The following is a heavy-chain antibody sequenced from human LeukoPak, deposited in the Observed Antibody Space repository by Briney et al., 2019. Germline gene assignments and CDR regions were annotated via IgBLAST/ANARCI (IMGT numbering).Heavy chain of an antibody. CDR3: AKSGSYEYYFDY. D-gene: IGHD1-26*01. J-gene: IGHJ4*02. CDR2: INPSGGST. V-gene: IGHV1-46*01. Sequence: ASVKVSCKASGYTFTSYYMHWVRQAPGQGLEWMGIINPSGGSTSYAQKFQGRVTMTRDTSTSTVYTELSSLRSEDTAVYYCAKSGSYEYYFDYWGQGTLVTVSS. CDR1: GYTFTSYY.